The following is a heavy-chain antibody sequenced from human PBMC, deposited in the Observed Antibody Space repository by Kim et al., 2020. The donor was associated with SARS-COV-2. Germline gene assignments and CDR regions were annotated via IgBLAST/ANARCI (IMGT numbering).Heavy chain of an antibody. J-gene: IGHJ4*02. CDR3: VKEGGGRSSSSWYPALYFDY. CDR1: GFTFSSYA. CDR2: ISSNGGST. D-gene: IGHD6-13*01. V-gene: IGHV3-64D*09. Sequence: GGSLRLSCSASGFTFSSYAMHWVRQAPGKGLEYVSAISSNGGSTYYADSVKGRFTISRDNSKNTLYLQMSSLRAEDTAVYYCVKEGGGRSSSSWYPALYFDYWGQGTLVTVSS.